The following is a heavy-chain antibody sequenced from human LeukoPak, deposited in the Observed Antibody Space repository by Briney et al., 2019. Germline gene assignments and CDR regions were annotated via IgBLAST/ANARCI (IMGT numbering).Heavy chain of an antibody. CDR3: AKDIFWSGLGAFDI. Sequence: GGSLRLSCAASGFTFSSYSMNWVRQAPGKGLEWVSYISSSTTTISYADSVKGRFTISRDNAKNSLYLQMNSLRAEDMALYYCAKDIFWSGLGAFDIWGQGTMVTVFS. D-gene: IGHD3-3*01. CDR1: GFTFSSYS. V-gene: IGHV3-48*04. CDR2: ISSSTTTI. J-gene: IGHJ3*02.